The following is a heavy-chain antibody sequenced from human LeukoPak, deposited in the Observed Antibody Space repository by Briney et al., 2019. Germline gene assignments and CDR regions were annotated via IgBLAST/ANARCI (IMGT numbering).Heavy chain of an antibody. CDR2: ISYDGSNK. CDR1: GFTFSSYA. V-gene: IGHV3-30-3*01. D-gene: IGHD3-3*01. Sequence: PGGSLRLSCAASGFTFSSYAMHWVRQAPGKGLEWVAVISYDGSNKYYADSVKGRFTISRDNSKNTLYLQMNSLRAEDTAVYYCAGGDYDFWSGRPGPWGQGTLVTVSS. J-gene: IGHJ5*02. CDR3: AGGDYDFWSGRPGP.